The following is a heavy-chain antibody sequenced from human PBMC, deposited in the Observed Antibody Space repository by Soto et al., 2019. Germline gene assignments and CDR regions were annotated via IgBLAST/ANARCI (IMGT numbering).Heavy chain of an antibody. CDR3: AASPPFWQNYYYGAMDV. V-gene: IGHV1-58*02. CDR1: GFTFTSSA. Sequence: ASLKVSCKTSGFTFTSSAIQWVRQARGQRFEWIGWIVVGSDNTNYAQKFQERVTITRDLSTNTIYMDLSGLRSEDTAVYYCAASPPFWQNYYYGAMDVWGQGTTVTVSS. J-gene: IGHJ6*02. CDR2: IVVGSDNT.